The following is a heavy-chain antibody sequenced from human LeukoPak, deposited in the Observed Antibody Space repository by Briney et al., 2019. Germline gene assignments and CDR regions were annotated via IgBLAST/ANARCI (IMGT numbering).Heavy chain of an antibody. J-gene: IGHJ4*02. D-gene: IGHD6-19*01. CDR2: IYYSGST. V-gene: IGHV4-39*01. Sequence: SETLSLTCTVSGGSISSSSYYWGWIRQPPGKGLEWIGSIYYSGSTYYNPSLKSRVTISVDTSKNQFSLKLSSVTAADTAVYYCARSRIAVVLFDYWGRGTLVTVSS. CDR3: ARSRIAVVLFDY. CDR1: GGSISSSSYY.